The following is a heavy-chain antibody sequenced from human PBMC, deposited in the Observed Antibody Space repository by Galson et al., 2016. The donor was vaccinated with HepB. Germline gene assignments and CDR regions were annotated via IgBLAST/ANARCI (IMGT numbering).Heavy chain of an antibody. J-gene: IGHJ6*02. CDR2: LYYTGST. D-gene: IGHD6-19*01. V-gene: IGHV4-39*07. CDR3: ARAPAGTLAVDV. CDR1: GGSVSSDNHY. Sequence: SETLSLTCTVSGGSVSSDNHYWGWVRQPPGKGLEWIGSLYYTGSTFYNPSLESRVAMSLDTSKNEFSLKMNSVTDADTAMYYCARAPAGTLAVDVWGQGTTVTVSS.